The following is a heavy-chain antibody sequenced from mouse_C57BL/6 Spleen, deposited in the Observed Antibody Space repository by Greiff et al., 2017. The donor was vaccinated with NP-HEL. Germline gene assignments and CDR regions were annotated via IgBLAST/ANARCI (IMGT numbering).Heavy chain of an antibody. J-gene: IGHJ1*03. Sequence: QVQLQQSGAELVRPGTSVKVSCKASGYAFTNYLIEWVKQRPGQGLEWIGVINHGSGGTYYNETFKGKATLTADKSSSTAYMQLSSLTSEDSAVYFCSREGGSADFDVWGTGTTVTVSS. CDR3: SREGGSADFDV. CDR2: INHGSGGT. CDR1: GYAFTNYL. V-gene: IGHV1-54*01. D-gene: IGHD1-1*01.